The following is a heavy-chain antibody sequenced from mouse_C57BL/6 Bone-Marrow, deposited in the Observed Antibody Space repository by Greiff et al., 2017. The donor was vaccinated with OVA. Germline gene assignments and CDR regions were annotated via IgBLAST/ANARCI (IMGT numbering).Heavy chain of an antibody. V-gene: IGHV1-59*01. J-gene: IGHJ3*01. CDR2: IDPSDSYT. CDR3: ARGDFNCLTY. CDR1: GYTFTSYW. D-gene: IGHD4-1*01. Sequence: QVQLQQPGAELVRPGTSVKLSCKASGYTFTSYWMHWVKQRPGQGLEWIGVIDPSDSYTNYNQKFKGKATLTVDTSSSTAYMQLSSLTSEDSAVYYCARGDFNCLTYWGQGTLVTVSA.